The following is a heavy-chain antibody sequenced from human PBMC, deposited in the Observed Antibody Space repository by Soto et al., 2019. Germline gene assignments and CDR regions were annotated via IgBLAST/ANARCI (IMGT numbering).Heavy chain of an antibody. CDR1: GGSISSGDYY. J-gene: IGHJ4*02. CDR3: ARRPLLVAATSSFDY. Sequence: QVQLQESGPGLVKPSQTLSLTCTVSGGSISSGDYYWSWIRQPPGKGLEWIGYIYYSGSTYYNPSLKGRVTISVDTSKNQFSLKLSSVTAADTAVYYCARRPLLVAATSSFDYWGQGTLVTVSS. CDR2: IYYSGST. V-gene: IGHV4-30-4*01. D-gene: IGHD2-15*01.